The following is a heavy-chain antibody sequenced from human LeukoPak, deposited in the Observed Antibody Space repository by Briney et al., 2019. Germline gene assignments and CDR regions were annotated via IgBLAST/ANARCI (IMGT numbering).Heavy chain of an antibody. Sequence: TGGSLRLSCAASGSTFSSFSTYDFNWVRQAPGKGLEWVSYISSSGATIYYADSVKGRFTISRDNSKNTVFLQMSSLRAEDTAVYHCARGAYDSSAYWAFDIWGQGTMVTVSS. D-gene: IGHD3-22*01. CDR2: ISSSGATI. V-gene: IGHV3-48*01. CDR1: GSTFSSFS. CDR3: ARGAYDSSAYWAFDI. J-gene: IGHJ3*02.